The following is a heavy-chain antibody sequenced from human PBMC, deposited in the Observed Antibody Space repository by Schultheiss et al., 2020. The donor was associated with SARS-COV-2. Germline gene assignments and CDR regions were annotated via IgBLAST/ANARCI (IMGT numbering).Heavy chain of an antibody. V-gene: IGHV3-21*01. CDR2: ISSSSSYI. D-gene: IGHD6-13*01. CDR3: TRDPYSNIWVFDY. CDR1: GFTFDDYA. Sequence: GESLKISCAASGFTFDDYAMHWVRQAPGKGLEWVSSISSSSSYIYYADSVKGRFTISRDNAKNSLYLQMDSLRAEDTAVYFCTRDPYSNIWVFDYWGQGTLVTVSS. J-gene: IGHJ4*02.